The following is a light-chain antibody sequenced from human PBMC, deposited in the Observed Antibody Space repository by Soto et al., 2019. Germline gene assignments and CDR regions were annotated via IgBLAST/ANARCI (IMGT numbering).Light chain of an antibody. CDR2: GSS. CDR1: QSVNSN. J-gene: IGKJ2*02. V-gene: IGKV3-15*01. CDR3: QQYSDWPCT. Sequence: VMTQSPATLSVSPGERATLSCRASQSVNSNMAWYQQKPGQAPRLLISGSSTRATGIPARFSGSGSGTDFTLTINSLQSEDFAVYYCQQYSDWPCTFGQGTKVDIK.